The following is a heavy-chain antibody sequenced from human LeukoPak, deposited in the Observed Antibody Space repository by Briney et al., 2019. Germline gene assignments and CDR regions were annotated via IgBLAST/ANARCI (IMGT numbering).Heavy chain of an antibody. V-gene: IGHV3-30*18. J-gene: IGHJ4*02. CDR2: ISYDGSNK. Sequence: GGSLRLSCAASGFTFSSYGMHWVRQAPDKGLEWVAVISYDGSNKYYADSVKGRFTISRDNSKNTLYLQMNSLRAEDTAVYYCAKDLGRGYDSSGYSDYWGQGTLVTVSS. D-gene: IGHD3-22*01. CDR1: GFTFSSYG. CDR3: AKDLGRGYDSSGYSDY.